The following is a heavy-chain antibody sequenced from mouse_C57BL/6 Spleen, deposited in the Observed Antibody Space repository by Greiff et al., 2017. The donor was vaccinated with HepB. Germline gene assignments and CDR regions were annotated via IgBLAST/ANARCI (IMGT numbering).Heavy chain of an antibody. CDR2: ISSGSSTI. V-gene: IGHV5-17*01. CDR3: ARGGYYGSSPYYYAMDY. Sequence: EVQLVESGGGLVKPGGSLKLSCAASGFTFSDYGMHWVRQAPEKGLEWVAYISSGSSTIYYADTVKGRFTISRDNAKNTLFLQMTSLRSEDTAMCYCARGGYYGSSPYYYAMDYWGQGTSVTVSS. CDR1: GFTFSDYG. D-gene: IGHD1-1*01. J-gene: IGHJ4*01.